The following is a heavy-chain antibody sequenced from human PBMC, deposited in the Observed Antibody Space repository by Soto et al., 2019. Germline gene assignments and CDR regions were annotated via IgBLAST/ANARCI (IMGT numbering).Heavy chain of an antibody. CDR1: GYRFTTYA. CDR2: SSPHNNNT. J-gene: IGHJ4*02. V-gene: IGHV1-18*01. CDR3: ARGKFYFDN. Sequence: QVQLVQSGTEVKKPGASVKVSCKASGYRFTTYAITWVRQAPGQGLEWMGWSSPHNNNTEYVEKFQGSVAMTAHTSTSTTYMEVRSLRSDDTALYYCARGKFYFDNWGQGTLVTVSS.